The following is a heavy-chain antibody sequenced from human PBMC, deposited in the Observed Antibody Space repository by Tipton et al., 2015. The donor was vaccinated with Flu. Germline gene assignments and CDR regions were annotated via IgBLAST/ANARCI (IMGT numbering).Heavy chain of an antibody. CDR3: ARVRSGWSYYFDY. J-gene: IGHJ4*02. Sequence: TLSLTCTVSGGSISSSSYYWGWIRQPPGKGLEWIGSIYYSGSTNYNPSLKSRVTISVDTSKNQFSLKLSSVTAADTAVYYCARVRSGWSYYFDYWGQGTLVTVSS. D-gene: IGHD6-19*01. CDR1: GGSISSSSYY. CDR2: IYYSGST. V-gene: IGHV4-39*07.